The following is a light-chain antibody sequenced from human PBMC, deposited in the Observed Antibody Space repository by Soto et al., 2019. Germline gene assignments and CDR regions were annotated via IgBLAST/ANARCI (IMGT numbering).Light chain of an antibody. CDR2: GAS. J-gene: IGKJ1*01. Sequence: EIVLTQSPGTLSLSPGERATLSCRASQSVSSSYLAWYQQKPGQAPRLLIYGASSRATGIPDRFSGSGSGTDFTLNIRRLEPEDFAVYYCQQYGSSLTWTLGQGTKVDIK. CDR1: QSVSSSY. CDR3: QQYGSSLTWT. V-gene: IGKV3-20*01.